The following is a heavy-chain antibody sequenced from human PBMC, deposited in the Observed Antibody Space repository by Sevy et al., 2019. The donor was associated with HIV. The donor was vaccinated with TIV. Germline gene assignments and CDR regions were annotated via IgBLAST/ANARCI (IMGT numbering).Heavy chain of an antibody. V-gene: IGHV3-30*02. CDR1: GFSFSSYG. Sequence: GGSLRLSCAASGFSFSSYGMHWVRQAPGKGLEWMSYIQYDGSNKDYADSLKGRFTISRDNSKNTPYLQMNSLRVEDTAVFYCVKEGGGGGGDHWGQGTLVTVSS. J-gene: IGHJ4*02. CDR3: VKEGGGGGGDH. CDR2: IQYDGSNK. D-gene: IGHD3-16*01.